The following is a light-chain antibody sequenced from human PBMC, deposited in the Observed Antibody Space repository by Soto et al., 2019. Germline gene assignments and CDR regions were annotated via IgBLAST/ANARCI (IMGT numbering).Light chain of an antibody. Sequence: DIQMTQSPSTLSASVGDRVILTCRASQSIGSWLAGYQQKAGKGPKLLIYKASSLKSGVPARYSGSGSGTEVTLIISSPQPDCFAPYYCQQYINDSPWTFGQGTKVVVK. CDR1: QSIGSW. CDR2: KAS. J-gene: IGKJ1*01. V-gene: IGKV1-5*03. CDR3: QQYINDSPWT.